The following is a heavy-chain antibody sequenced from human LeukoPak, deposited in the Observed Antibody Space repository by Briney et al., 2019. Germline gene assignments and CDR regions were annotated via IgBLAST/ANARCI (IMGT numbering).Heavy chain of an antibody. CDR3: ARAPSEIGGYYPEYFRH. J-gene: IGHJ1*01. CDR2: IKSDGST. D-gene: IGHD3-22*01. V-gene: IGHV3-74*01. CDR1: GFTFSTYW. Sequence: GRSLRLAWAASGFTFSTYWMHWVRHAPGEGLVWVSRIKSDGSTNYADSVKGRFTISRDNAKNTLSLQMNSLRPEDTGVYYCARAPSEIGGYYPEYFRHWGQGTLVTVSS.